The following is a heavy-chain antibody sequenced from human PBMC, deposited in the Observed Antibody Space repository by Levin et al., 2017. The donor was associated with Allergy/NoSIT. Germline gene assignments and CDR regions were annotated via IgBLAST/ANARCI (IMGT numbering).Heavy chain of an antibody. CDR3: ARDVGSVDY. CDR2: ISNSGDST. Sequence: GGSLRLSCAASGFTFSSYAMSWCRQAPGKGLEWVSVISNSGDSTYYADSVKGRFTISRDNSKNTLYLQMNSLRAEDTAVYYCARDVGSVDYWGQGTLVSVSS. J-gene: IGHJ4*02. V-gene: IGHV3-23*01. CDR1: GFTFSSYA. D-gene: IGHD1-26*01.